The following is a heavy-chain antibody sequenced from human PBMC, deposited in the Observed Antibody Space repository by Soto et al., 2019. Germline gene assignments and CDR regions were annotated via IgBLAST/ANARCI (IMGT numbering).Heavy chain of an antibody. CDR3: AREGWYYGSGSVIRYYYDGMDV. D-gene: IGHD3-10*01. V-gene: IGHV4-34*01. CDR1: GGSFSGYY. Sequence: QVQLPQWGAGLLKPSETLSLTCAVYGGSFSGYYWCWIRQPPGKGLERIGDTNHGGRTNYNHTLNSRVTKAVDKSKNQFYLQRSYVTAADAAVYCCAREGWYYGSGSVIRYYYDGMDVWGQGTTVTVSS. CDR2: TNHGGRT. J-gene: IGHJ6*02.